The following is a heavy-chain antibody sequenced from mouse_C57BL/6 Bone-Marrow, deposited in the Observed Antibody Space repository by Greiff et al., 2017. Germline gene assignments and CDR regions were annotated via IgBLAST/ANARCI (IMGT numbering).Heavy chain of an antibody. CDR1: GFSLTSYG. J-gene: IGHJ1*03. CDR2: IWSGGST. Sequence: VQLQQSGPGLVQPSQSLSITCTVSGFSLTSYGVHWVRQSPGKGLEWLGVIWSGGSTDYTAAFMSRLSITKDNSKSQFFFKMNRLQADDTAIYYGAKPYYYGSSYGYLDVWGKGTTVTVSA. CDR3: AKPYYYGSSYGYLDV. V-gene: IGHV2-5*01. D-gene: IGHD1-1*01.